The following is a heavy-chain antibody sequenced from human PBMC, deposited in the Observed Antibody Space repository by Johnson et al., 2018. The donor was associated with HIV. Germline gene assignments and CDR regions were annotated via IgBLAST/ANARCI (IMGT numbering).Heavy chain of an antibody. J-gene: IGHJ3*02. V-gene: IGHV3-9*01. Sequence: VQLVESGGGLVQPGRSLRLSCAASGFTFDDYAMHWVRQAPGKGLEWVSGISWNSGSIGYADSVKGRFTISRDNAKNSLYLQMNSLRAEDTALYYCAKDMFYIAAARSDAFDIWGLGTMVTVSS. CDR2: ISWNSGSI. CDR3: AKDMFYIAAARSDAFDI. D-gene: IGHD6-13*01. CDR1: GFTFDDYA.